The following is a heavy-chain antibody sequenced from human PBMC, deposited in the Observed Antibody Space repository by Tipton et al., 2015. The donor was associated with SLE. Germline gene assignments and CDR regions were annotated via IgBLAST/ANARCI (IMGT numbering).Heavy chain of an antibody. J-gene: IGHJ4*02. CDR3: ARVGSWNAIDY. V-gene: IGHV4-34*01. CDR2: INHSGST. Sequence: TLSLTCAVYGGSFSGYYWNWIRQPPGKGLEWIGEINHSGSTNYNPSLKSRVDISVDTSKTHFSLNLTSVTAADTAVYYCARVGSWNAIDYWGQGTLVTASS. D-gene: IGHD1-1*01. CDR1: GGSFSGYY.